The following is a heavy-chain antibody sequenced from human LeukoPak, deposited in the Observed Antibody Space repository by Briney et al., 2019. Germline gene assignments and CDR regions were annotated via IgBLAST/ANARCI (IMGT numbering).Heavy chain of an antibody. Sequence: GGSLRLSCAASGFSFSTYSMSWVRQAPGKGLGWVSSISSGSSQIYYADSVKGRYTISRDNAKNSLYLQMNSLRAEDTAVYYCARDSIAGEQLRVAFDIWGQGTMVTVSS. J-gene: IGHJ3*02. CDR2: ISSGSSQI. CDR3: ARDSIAGEQLRVAFDI. CDR1: GFSFSTYS. D-gene: IGHD1-26*01. V-gene: IGHV3-21*01.